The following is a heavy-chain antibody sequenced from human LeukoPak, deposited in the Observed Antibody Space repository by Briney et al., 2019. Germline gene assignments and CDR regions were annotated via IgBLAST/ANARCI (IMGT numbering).Heavy chain of an antibody. CDR3: ARSYDFWSGYFIPTDY. D-gene: IGHD3-3*01. CDR1: GYTSTSYG. V-gene: IGHV1-18*01. Sequence: ASVKVSCKASGYTSTSYGISWVRQAPGQGLEWMGWISAYNGNTNYAQKLQGRVTMTTDTSTSTAYMELRSLRSDDTAVYYCARSYDFWSGYFIPTDYWGQGTLVTVSS. CDR2: ISAYNGNT. J-gene: IGHJ4*02.